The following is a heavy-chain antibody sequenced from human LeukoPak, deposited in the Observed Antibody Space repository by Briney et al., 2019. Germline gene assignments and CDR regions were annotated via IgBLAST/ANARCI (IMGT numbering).Heavy chain of an antibody. J-gene: IGHJ4*02. CDR1: GYTCSIYN. V-gene: IGHV1-46*01. CDR2: INPSGGSA. D-gene: IGHD6-13*01. CDR3: AREGVAATGLDY. Sequence: ASVKVSCKASGYTCSIYNMHSVRQAPGQGLEWMGIINPSGGSASDTQKFQGRVTMTRDTSTSTLHMELSSLRSEDTAVYYCAREGVAATGLDYWGQGTLVTVSS.